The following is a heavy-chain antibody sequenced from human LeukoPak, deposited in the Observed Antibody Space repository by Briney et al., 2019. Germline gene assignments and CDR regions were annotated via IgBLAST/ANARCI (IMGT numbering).Heavy chain of an antibody. V-gene: IGHV4-39*07. CDR2: IYYSGTT. J-gene: IGHJ3*02. CDR3: ARPDLRGYSYGTDAFDI. Sequence: ASETLSLTCTVSGGSISSNYYWGWIRQPPGKGLEWIGSIYYSGTTYYNPSLKSRVTISIDTSKNQFSLKLSSVTAADTAVYYCARPDLRGYSYGTDAFDIWGQGTMVTVSS. D-gene: IGHD5-18*01. CDR1: GGSISSNYY.